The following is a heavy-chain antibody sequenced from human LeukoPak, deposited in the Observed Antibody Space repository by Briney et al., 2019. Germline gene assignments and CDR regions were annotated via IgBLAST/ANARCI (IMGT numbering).Heavy chain of an antibody. CDR2: ISSSSSYI. D-gene: IGHD3-10*01. CDR1: GFTFSSYS. Sequence: PGGSLRLSCAASGFTFSSYSMNWVRQAPGKGLEWVSSISSSSSYIYYADSVKGRFTISRDNAKNSLYLQMNSLSADDTAVYYCAKVAHYYGSGSYYEYYFDYWGQGTLVTVSS. CDR3: AKVAHYYGSGSYYEYYFDY. V-gene: IGHV3-21*04. J-gene: IGHJ4*02.